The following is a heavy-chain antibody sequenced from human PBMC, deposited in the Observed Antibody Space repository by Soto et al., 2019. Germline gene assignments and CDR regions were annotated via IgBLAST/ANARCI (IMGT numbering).Heavy chain of an antibody. V-gene: IGHV3-33*01. Sequence: QVQLVESGGGVVQPGRSLRLSCAASGFTFSTYGMHWVRQAPGKGLEWLAMIYYDGSNKYYADSVKGRFTISRDNAKNTLYLQMISLRAEATAVYYCASVGGTVTSDYWGQGTLVSVSS. CDR1: GFTFSTYG. D-gene: IGHD3-16*01. CDR2: IYYDGSNK. J-gene: IGHJ4*02. CDR3: ASVGGTVTSDY.